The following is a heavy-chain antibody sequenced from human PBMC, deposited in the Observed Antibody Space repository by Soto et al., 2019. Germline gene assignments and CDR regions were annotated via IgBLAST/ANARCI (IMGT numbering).Heavy chain of an antibody. CDR1: GYTLTSYF. CDR3: ARSMTVVVHDAFDI. D-gene: IGHD3-22*01. Sequence: GXSVKVTCPASGYTLTSYFRHWVRQAHGQRLEWMGWINACNGNTNYSQKFQGRVTITRDTSASTAYMELSSLRSEDTAVYYCARSMTVVVHDAFDIWGQGTVVTVSS. J-gene: IGHJ3*02. CDR2: INACNGNT. V-gene: IGHV1-3*01.